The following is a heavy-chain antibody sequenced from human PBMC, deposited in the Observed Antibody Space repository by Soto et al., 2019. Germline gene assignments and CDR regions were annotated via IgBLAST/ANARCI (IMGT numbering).Heavy chain of an antibody. Sequence: ASVKVSCKASGYTFTSYGISWVRQAPGQGLEWMGWISGYNGNTNYAQNLQGRVTMTTDTSTSTAYMELRSLRSDDTAVYYCARDDYGDYVAYFQHWGQGTLVTVSS. CDR1: GYTFTSYG. V-gene: IGHV1-18*01. CDR3: ARDDYGDYVAYFQH. CDR2: ISGYNGNT. J-gene: IGHJ1*01. D-gene: IGHD4-17*01.